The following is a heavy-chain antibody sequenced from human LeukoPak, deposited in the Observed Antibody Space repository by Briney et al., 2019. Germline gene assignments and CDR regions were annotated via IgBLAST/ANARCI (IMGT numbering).Heavy chain of an antibody. CDR1: GCTVDGYA. Sequence: GGSLRLSCAAPGCTVDGYAMNWVRQAPGKGLEWVSLISGDGGSTYYADSLKGRFTISRDNSKNSLYLQMNSLRTEDTALYYCAKDIAAAGADYYCYHGMDVWGQGTTVTVSS. J-gene: IGHJ6*02. D-gene: IGHD6-13*01. CDR3: AKDIAAAGADYYCYHGMDV. CDR2: ISGDGGST. V-gene: IGHV3-43*02.